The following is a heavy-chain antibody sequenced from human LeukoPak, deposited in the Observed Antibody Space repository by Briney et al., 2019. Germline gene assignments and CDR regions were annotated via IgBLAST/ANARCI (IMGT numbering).Heavy chain of an antibody. Sequence: ASVKVSCKASGYTFTNYGISWVRQAPGQGLEWMGWISAYNGNTNYAQKLQGRVTMTTDTSTSTAYMELRSLRSDDTAVYYCARDYSDYGSGRYNWFDPWGQGTLVTVSS. CDR2: ISAYNGNT. V-gene: IGHV1-18*01. D-gene: IGHD3-10*01. J-gene: IGHJ5*02. CDR3: ARDYSDYGSGRYNWFDP. CDR1: GYTFTNYG.